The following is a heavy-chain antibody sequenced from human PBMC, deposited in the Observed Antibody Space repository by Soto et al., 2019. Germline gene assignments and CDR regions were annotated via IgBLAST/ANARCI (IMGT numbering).Heavy chain of an antibody. J-gene: IGHJ4*02. D-gene: IGHD3-3*02. CDR2: ISGSGGST. CDR3: AKVSFFGRPDTEIIFYFDS. V-gene: IGHV3-23*01. CDR1: GFTFTNYA. Sequence: GGSLRLSCAASGFTFTNYAMSWVRQAPGRGLEWVSTISGSGGSTYYADSVKGRFTISRDNSKNTLYLQMNSLRAEDTAVYYCAKVSFFGRPDTEIIFYFDSWGQGSLLTVSS.